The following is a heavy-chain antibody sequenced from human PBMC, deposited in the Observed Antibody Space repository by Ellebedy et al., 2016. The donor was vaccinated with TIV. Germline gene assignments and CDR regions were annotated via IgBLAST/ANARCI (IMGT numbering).Heavy chain of an antibody. CDR3: ASSRYHYYLGNTIFAY. D-gene: IGHD3-10*01. CDR2: IHANGVSI. CDR1: GFTFSSYA. V-gene: IGHV3-23*01. Sequence: GESLKISCAASGFTFSSYAMSWVRQAPGQGLEWVSGIHANGVSIAYADSVKGRFTISRDNSKDTLFLQMNSLRAEDTAVYYWASSRYHYYLGNTIFAYWGQGALVTVSS. J-gene: IGHJ4*02.